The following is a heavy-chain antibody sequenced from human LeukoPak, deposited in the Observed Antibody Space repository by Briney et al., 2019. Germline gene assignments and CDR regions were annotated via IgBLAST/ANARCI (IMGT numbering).Heavy chain of an antibody. CDR2: ISYDGSNK. CDR3: ARDVSGGSSGLIIYFDY. Sequence: GRSLRLSCAASGFTFSSYDMHWVRQAPGKGLEWVAVISYDGSNKYYADSVKGRFTISRDNSKNTLYLQMNSLRSDDTAVYYCARDVSGGSSGLIIYFDYWGQGTLVTVSS. J-gene: IGHJ4*02. D-gene: IGHD3-22*01. V-gene: IGHV3-30*03. CDR1: GFTFSSYD.